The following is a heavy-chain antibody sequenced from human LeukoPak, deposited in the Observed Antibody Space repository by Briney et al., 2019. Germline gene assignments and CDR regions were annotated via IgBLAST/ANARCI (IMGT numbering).Heavy chain of an antibody. J-gene: IGHJ4*02. CDR1: GVSFSGYY. Sequence: SETLSLTCAVYGVSFSGYYWSWIRQPPGKGLEWIGEINHSGSTNYNPSLKSRVTISVDTSKNQFSLKLSSVTAADTAVYYCARVRWLETADYFDYWGQGTLVTVSS. D-gene: IGHD6-19*01. CDR2: INHSGST. V-gene: IGHV4-34*01. CDR3: ARVRWLETADYFDY.